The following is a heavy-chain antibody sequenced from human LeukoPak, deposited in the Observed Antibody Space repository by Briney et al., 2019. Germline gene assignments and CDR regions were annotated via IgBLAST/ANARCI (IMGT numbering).Heavy chain of an antibody. CDR3: ARVTGFGELFQYYYYYYMDV. J-gene: IGHJ6*03. CDR1: GFTFSSYS. Sequence: GGSLRLSCAASGFTFSSYSMNWVRQAPGKGLEWVSSISSSSSYIYYADSVKGRFTISRDNAKNSLYLQMNSLRAEDTAVYYCARVTGFGELFQYYYYYYMDVWGKGTTVTVSS. D-gene: IGHD3-10*01. V-gene: IGHV3-21*01. CDR2: ISSSSSYI.